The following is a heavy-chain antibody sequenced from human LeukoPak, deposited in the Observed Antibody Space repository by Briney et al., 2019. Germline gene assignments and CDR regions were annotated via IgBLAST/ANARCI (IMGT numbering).Heavy chain of an antibody. J-gene: IGHJ3*02. V-gene: IGHV4-34*01. Sequence: PSETLSLTCAVYGGSFSGYYWSWIRQPPGKGLEWIGEINHSGSTNYNPSLKSRVTISVDTSKNQFSLKLSSVTAEDTAVYYCARVAGGSLLHSHAFDIWGQGTMVTVPS. D-gene: IGHD3-22*01. CDR3: ARVAGGSLLHSHAFDI. CDR1: GGSFSGYY. CDR2: INHSGST.